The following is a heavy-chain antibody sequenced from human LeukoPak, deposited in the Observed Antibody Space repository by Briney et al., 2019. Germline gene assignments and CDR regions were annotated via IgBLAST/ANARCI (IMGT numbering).Heavy chain of an antibody. V-gene: IGHV3-30*04. Sequence: PGGSLRLSCAASGFTFSSYAMHWVRQAPGKGLEWVAVISYDGSNKYYADSVEGRFTISRDNSKNTLYLQMNSLRAEDTAVYYCARGLRYFDWLGDAFDIWGQGTMVTVSS. CDR1: GFTFSSYA. CDR3: ARGLRYFDWLGDAFDI. J-gene: IGHJ3*02. CDR2: ISYDGSNK. D-gene: IGHD3-9*01.